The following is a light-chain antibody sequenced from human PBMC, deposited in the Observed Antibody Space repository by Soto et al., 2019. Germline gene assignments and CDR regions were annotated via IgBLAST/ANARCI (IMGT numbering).Light chain of an antibody. J-gene: IGLJ1*01. CDR1: SSDVASYNR. V-gene: IGLV2-18*02. CDR2: EVS. CDR3: NSYTGSSTYV. Sequence: QSVLTQPPSVSGSPGQSVIISCSGTSSDVASYNRVSWYQQPPGAAPKLMIYEVSNRPSGVPDRFSGSKSGNTASLTISGLQAEDEADYYCNSYTGSSTYVFGTGNKVTV.